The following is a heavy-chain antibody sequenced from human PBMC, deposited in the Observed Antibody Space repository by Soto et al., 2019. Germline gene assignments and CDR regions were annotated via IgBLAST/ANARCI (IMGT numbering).Heavy chain of an antibody. CDR2: ISGSGSNI. CDR1: GVRCRDNY. CDR3: AREGREYSSSSGIDY. D-gene: IGHD6-6*01. J-gene: IGHJ4*02. Sequence: PGGALRVACAASGVRCRDNYMRWIRQAPGKGLEWVSYISGSGSNIYYADSVKGRFTFSRDNAKNSLYLQMNSLRAEDTAVYYCAREGREYSSSSGIDYWGQGA. V-gene: IGHV3-11*01.